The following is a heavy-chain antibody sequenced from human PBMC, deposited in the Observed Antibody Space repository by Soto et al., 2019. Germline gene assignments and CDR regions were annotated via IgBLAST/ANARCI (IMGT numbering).Heavy chain of an antibody. CDR3: ARVPDR. D-gene: IGHD2-2*01. J-gene: IGHJ5*02. CDR1: GGSISSGGHS. Sequence: SETLSLTCAVSGGSISSGGHSWSWIRQPPGKGLEWIGYIYHSGSTYYNPSLKSRVTISVDRSKNQFSPKLSSVTAADMAVYYCARVPDRWGQGTLVTVSS. V-gene: IGHV4-30-2*01. CDR2: IYHSGST.